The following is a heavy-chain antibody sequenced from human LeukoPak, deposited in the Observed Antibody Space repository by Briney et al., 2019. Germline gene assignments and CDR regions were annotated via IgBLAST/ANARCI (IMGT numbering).Heavy chain of an antibody. CDR3: TTGIDY. J-gene: IGHJ4*02. Sequence: GGSLRLSCVASGFIFNDYAIHWVRQAPGKGLEWVGRIKSKTDGGTTDYAAPVKGRFTISRDDSKNTLYLQMNSLKTEDTAVYYCTTGIDYWGQGTLVTVSS. D-gene: IGHD3-10*01. CDR2: IKSKTDGGTT. V-gene: IGHV3-15*07. CDR1: GFIFNDYA.